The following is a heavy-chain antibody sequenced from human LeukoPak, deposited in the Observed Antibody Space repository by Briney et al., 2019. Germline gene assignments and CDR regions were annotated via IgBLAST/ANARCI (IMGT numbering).Heavy chain of an antibody. V-gene: IGHV3-30-3*01. CDR3: ARVDPRLPEQPFDY. CDR2: ISYDGSNK. J-gene: IGHJ4*02. CDR1: GFTFSSYA. D-gene: IGHD1/OR15-1a*01. Sequence: AGGSLRLSCAASGFTFSSYAMHWVRQAPGKGLEWVAVISYDGSNKYYADSVNGRFTISRDNSKNTLYLIMNSLRAEDTAVYYCARVDPRLPEQPFDYWGQGTLVTVSS.